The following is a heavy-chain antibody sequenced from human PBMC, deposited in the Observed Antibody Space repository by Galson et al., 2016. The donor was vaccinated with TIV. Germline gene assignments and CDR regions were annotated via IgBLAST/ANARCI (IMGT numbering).Heavy chain of an antibody. V-gene: IGHV3-74*01. J-gene: IGHJ6*02. CDR2: INSDGSST. Sequence: SLRLSCAASGFTFSSSGMHWVRQAPGKGLVWVSHINSDGSSTSYADSVKGRLTISRDNAKNTLYLQMNSLRVEDTAVYHCARDSWGTTMVTGGMDVWGQGTTVTVSS. CDR1: GFTFSSSG. CDR3: ARDSWGTTMVTGGMDV. D-gene: IGHD5-18*01.